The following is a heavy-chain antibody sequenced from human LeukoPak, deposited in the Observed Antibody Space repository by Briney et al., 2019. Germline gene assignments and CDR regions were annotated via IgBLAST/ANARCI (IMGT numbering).Heavy chain of an antibody. J-gene: IGHJ6*02. V-gene: IGHV3-7*05. Sequence: PGGSLRLSCAASGFIFSSYWMNWVRQAPGKGLEWVANIKEDGSARYYVDSVKGRFTISRDNAKNSLYLQMNSLRAEDTAVYYCVMDMDVWGQGTTVTVSS. CDR3: VMDMDV. CDR2: IKEDGSAR. CDR1: GFIFSSYW.